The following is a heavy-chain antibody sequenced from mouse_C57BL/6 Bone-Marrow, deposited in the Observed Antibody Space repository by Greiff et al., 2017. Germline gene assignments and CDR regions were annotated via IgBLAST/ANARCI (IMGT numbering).Heavy chain of an antibody. CDR3: VLKLGHGWFAY. J-gene: IGHJ3*01. V-gene: IGHV1-69*01. D-gene: IGHD4-1*01. Sequence: QVQLQQPGAELVMPGASVKLSCKASGYTFTSYWMHWVKQRPGQGLEWIGEIDPSDSYTNYNQKFKGKSTLTVDKSSRTTYMQLSSLTSEDSAVYYYVLKLGHGWFAYWGQGTMVTVSA. CDR2: IDPSDSYT. CDR1: GYTFTSYW.